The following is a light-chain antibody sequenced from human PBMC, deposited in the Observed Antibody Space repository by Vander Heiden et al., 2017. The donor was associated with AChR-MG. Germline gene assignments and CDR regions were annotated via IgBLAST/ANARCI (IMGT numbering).Light chain of an antibody. Sequence: SYVLTQPPSVSVAPGETATITCGGNVIGGKNVHWYQQKPGQAPVPVAYDDSDRPSGMPERFSGSNSGNTATLIISRVEAGDEADYYCQVWDSSVIFGGGTKLTVL. J-gene: IGLJ2*01. CDR2: DDS. CDR3: QVWDSSVI. V-gene: IGLV3-21*02. CDR1: VIGGKN.